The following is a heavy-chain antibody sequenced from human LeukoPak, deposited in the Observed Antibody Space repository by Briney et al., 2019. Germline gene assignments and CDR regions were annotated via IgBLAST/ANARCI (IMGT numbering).Heavy chain of an antibody. V-gene: IGHV3-74*01. CDR2: ISSDGSSP. D-gene: IGHD1-26*01. CDR1: GFTFSSYW. J-gene: IGHJ4*01. CDR3: VKDLGGPYDY. Sequence: GGSLRLSCAASGFTFSSYWMHWVRHAPGKGLVWVAHISSDGSSPHYADSVKGRFTISRDNAGNTLFLQMSSLRADDTAVYYCVKDLGGPYDYWGHRTPGTVSS.